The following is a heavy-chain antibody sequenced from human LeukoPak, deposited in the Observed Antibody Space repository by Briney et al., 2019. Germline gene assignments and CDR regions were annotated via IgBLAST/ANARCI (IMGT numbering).Heavy chain of an antibody. J-gene: IGHJ4*02. CDR3: ATVTSAKFDY. D-gene: IGHD4-11*01. Sequence: GTSLRLSCAASGFTFSSYAIHWVRQAPGKGLEWVAVISFDGTDAFYADSVKGRFTISRDNSKNTLYLQMNSLRAEDTAVYYCATVTSAKFDYWGQGTLVTVSS. V-gene: IGHV3-30*04. CDR1: GFTFSSYA. CDR2: ISFDGTDA.